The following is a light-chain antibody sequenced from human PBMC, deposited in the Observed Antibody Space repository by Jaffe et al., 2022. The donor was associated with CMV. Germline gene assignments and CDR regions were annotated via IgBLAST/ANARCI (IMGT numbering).Light chain of an antibody. Sequence: QSALTQPRSVSGSPGQSVTISCTGTSSDVGGYNYVSWYQQHPGKAPKLMIYDVSKRPSGVPDRFSGSKSGNTASLTISGLQAEDEAEYYCCSHAVSSVYVFGTGTKVTVL. CDR3: CSHAVSSVYV. V-gene: IGLV2-11*01. CDR1: SSDVGGYNY. J-gene: IGLJ1*01. CDR2: DVS.